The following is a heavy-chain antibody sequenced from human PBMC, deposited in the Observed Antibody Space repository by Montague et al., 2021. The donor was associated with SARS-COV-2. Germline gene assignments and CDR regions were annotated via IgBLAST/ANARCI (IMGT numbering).Heavy chain of an antibody. D-gene: IGHD6-13*01. V-gene: IGHV4-39*02. Sequence: SETLSLTCTVSPVSDGPIRSSTYFWGWIRQSPGKGLEWIGSIDYSGNTDYNPSLKSRVTMSEDTSKSQLSLRVRSVTAADTAIYYCARDSYSRSWFKYWGQGTLVTVSS. J-gene: IGHJ1*01. CDR1: PVSDGPIRSSTYF. CDR2: IDYSGNT. CDR3: ARDSYSRSWFKY.